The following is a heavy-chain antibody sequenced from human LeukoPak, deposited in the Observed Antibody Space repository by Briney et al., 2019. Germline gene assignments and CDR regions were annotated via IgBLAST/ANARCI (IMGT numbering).Heavy chain of an antibody. D-gene: IGHD3-3*01. V-gene: IGHV3-30*03. CDR1: AFTFSIYG. Sequence: GGSPRLSCVASAFTFSIYGMHWVRQAPGKGLEWVAVISYDGSKTYYADSVKGRFTISRDNSKNTLYLQMNSLRAEDTAVYYCASPGGYDFWSGPFDYWGQGTLVTVSS. J-gene: IGHJ4*02. CDR2: ISYDGSKT. CDR3: ASPGGYDFWSGPFDY.